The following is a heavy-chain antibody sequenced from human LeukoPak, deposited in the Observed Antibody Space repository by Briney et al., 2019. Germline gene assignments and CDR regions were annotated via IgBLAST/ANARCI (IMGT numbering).Heavy chain of an antibody. D-gene: IGHD4/OR15-4a*01. J-gene: IGHJ5*02. CDR1: GGSMSSGSYY. CDR3: ARHDFADYSSFDP. Sequence: SETLSLTCSVSGGSMSSGSYYWGWIRQPPGKGLEWIGTFYYSGSAYYSPSLKSRVTISVDKSEKQFSLKLNSVTAADTAVYYCARHDFADYSSFDPWGQGALVTVSS. V-gene: IGHV4-39*01. CDR2: FYYSGSA.